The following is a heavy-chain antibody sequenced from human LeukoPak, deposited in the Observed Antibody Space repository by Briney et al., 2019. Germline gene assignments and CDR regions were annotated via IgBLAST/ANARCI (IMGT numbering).Heavy chain of an antibody. CDR3: ARWTGGGSYFFDY. CDR2: IYYSGST. D-gene: IGHD2-15*01. V-gene: IGHV4-39*01. J-gene: IGHJ4*02. CDR1: GGSFSGYY. Sequence: SETLSLTRAVYGGSFSGYYWGWIREPPGGGLGWIGSIYYSGSTYYNPSLKSRVTISVDTSKNKFSLKLSYVTAADTAVYYCARWTGGGSYFFDYWGQGTLVTVSS.